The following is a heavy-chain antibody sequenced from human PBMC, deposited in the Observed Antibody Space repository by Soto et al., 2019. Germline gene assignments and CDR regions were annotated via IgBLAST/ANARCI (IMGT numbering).Heavy chain of an antibody. CDR1: GFTFSSYS. CDR2: ISSSSSYI. CDR3: ARSVLRFLEWLFPPFDY. J-gene: IGHJ4*02. Sequence: GGSLRLSCAASGFTFSSYSMNWVRQAPGKGLEWVSSISSSSSYIYYADSVKGRFTISGDNAKNSLYLQMNSLRAEDTAVYYCARSVLRFLEWLFPPFDYWGQGTLVTVSS. V-gene: IGHV3-21*01. D-gene: IGHD3-3*01.